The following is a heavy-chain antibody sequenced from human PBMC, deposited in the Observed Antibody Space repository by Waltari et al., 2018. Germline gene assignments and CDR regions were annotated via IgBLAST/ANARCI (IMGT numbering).Heavy chain of an antibody. CDR3: ARGLPGGYYGSGSYSLDY. D-gene: IGHD3-10*01. Sequence: QVQLVQSGAEVKKPGASVKVSLKASGYTITSYALPWLRKAPGPRPTWMGWINAGNGNTKYSQEFQGRVTITRDTSASTAYMELSSLRSEDMAVYYCARGLPGGYYGSGSYSLDYWGQGTLVTVSS. CDR1: GYTITSYA. CDR2: INAGNGNT. J-gene: IGHJ4*02. V-gene: IGHV1-3*03.